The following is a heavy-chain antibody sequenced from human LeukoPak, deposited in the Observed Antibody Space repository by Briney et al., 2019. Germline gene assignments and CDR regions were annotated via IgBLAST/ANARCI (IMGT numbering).Heavy chain of an antibody. CDR2: ITGSSKSI. D-gene: IGHD3-10*01. CDR3: VREGSGSTHYMDV. CDR1: GFTLSSHG. J-gene: IGHJ6*03. V-gene: IGHV3-21*01. Sequence: PGGSLRLSCATSGFTLSSHGMNWVRQAPGKGLEWVSSITGSSKSIDYADSVKGRFAISRDNAKNSLFLQMDSLRVEDTAVYYCVREGSGSTHYMDVWGKGTTVTVSS.